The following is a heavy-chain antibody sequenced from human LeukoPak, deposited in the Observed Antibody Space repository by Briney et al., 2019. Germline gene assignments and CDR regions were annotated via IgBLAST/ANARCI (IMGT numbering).Heavy chain of an antibody. Sequence: ASVKVSCKASGYTFTSYGISWVRQAPGQGLEWMGWISAYNGNTNYAQKFQGRVTMTRDTSISTAYMELSRLRSDDTAVYYCAREDDSSGYYSNWFDPWGQGTLVTVSS. CDR3: AREDDSSGYYSNWFDP. CDR1: GYTFTSYG. V-gene: IGHV1-18*01. J-gene: IGHJ5*02. CDR2: ISAYNGNT. D-gene: IGHD3-22*01.